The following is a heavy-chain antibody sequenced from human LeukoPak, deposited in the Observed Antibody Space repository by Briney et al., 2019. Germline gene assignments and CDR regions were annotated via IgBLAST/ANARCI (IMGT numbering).Heavy chain of an antibody. CDR2: TTSSGSTT. CDR1: GFSFSRYE. V-gene: IGHV3-48*03. D-gene: IGHD4-23*01. Sequence: GSLRLSCAASGFSFSRYEMNWVRQAPGKGLEWVSYTTSSGSTTYYADSVKGRFTISRDNAKNSLYLQMNSLRAEDTAVYYCTKVFYGGNSRDGFDIWGQGTMVTVSS. J-gene: IGHJ3*02. CDR3: TKVFYGGNSRDGFDI.